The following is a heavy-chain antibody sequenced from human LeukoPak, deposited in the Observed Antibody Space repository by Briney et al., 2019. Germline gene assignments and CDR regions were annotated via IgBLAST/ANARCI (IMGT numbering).Heavy chain of an antibody. CDR2: IYYSGST. D-gene: IGHD7-27*01. CDR3: ARGVWGLPNFDY. CDR1: GGSISSYY. V-gene: IGHV4-59*01. Sequence: SETLSLTCAVSGGSISSYYWSWIRQPPGKGLEWIGYIYYSGSTNYNPSLKSRVTISVDTSKNQFSLKLSSVTAADTAVYYCARGVWGLPNFDYWGQGTLVTVSS. J-gene: IGHJ4*02.